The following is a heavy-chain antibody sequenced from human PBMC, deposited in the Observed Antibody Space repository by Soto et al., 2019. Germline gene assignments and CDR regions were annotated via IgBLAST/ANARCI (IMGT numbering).Heavy chain of an antibody. CDR2: IYYSGST. D-gene: IGHD4-4*01. V-gene: IGHV4-31*03. Sequence: RCLTCTFSCGSLSTGGNSWSWICQHPGKGLEWIGYIYYSGSTHYNPSLKRRVTISVDTSKNQFSLKLRSVTAADTAVYYCARVGSDYTPYYWGMDVWGQGTTVTVSS. J-gene: IGHJ6*02. CDR1: CGSLSTGGNS. CDR3: ARVGSDYTPYYWGMDV.